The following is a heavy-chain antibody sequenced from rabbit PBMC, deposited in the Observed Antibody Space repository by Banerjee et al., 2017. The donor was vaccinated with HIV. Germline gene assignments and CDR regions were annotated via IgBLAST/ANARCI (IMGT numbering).Heavy chain of an antibody. CDR2: IDAGYRGNT. CDR1: GFSY. D-gene: IGHD7-1*01. Sequence: QQQLEESGGGLVQPEGSLTLTCTASGFSYMCWVRQAPGKGLEWIACIDAGYRGNTVYATWAKGRFTISKTSSTVDLKMTSLTVADTATYFCARGGGGYAGYGHGDDAFDPWGPGTLVTVS. CDR3: ARGGGGYAGYGHGDDAFDP. J-gene: IGHJ2*01. V-gene: IGHV1S45*01.